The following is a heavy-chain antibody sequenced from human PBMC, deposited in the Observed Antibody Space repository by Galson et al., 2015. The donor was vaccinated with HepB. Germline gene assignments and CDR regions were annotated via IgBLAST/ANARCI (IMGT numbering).Heavy chain of an antibody. CDR2: IIPLFGTS. CDR3: ARGEIVVEAPYYLNY. CDR1: GGTFSAYA. V-gene: IGHV1-69*13. J-gene: IGHJ4*02. Sequence: SVKVSCKASGGTFSAYAITWVRQAPGQGLEWMGGIIPLFGTSNYAQKFQGRVTITADESTSTAYMELRSLRSEDTAVCYCARGEIVVEAPYYLNYWGQGTLLTVSS. D-gene: IGHD1-26*01.